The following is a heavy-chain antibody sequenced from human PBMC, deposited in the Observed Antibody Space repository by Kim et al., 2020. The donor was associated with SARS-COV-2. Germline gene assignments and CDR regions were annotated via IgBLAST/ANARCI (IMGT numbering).Heavy chain of an antibody. CDR3: ARDMSSGWIGGNDY. Sequence: GGSLRLSCAASGFTFSSYEMNWVRQAPGKGLEWVSYISSSGSTIYYADSVKGRFTISRDNAKNSLYLQMNSLRAEDTAVYYCARDMSSGWIGGNDYWGQGTLVTVSS. CDR2: ISSSGSTI. J-gene: IGHJ4*02. V-gene: IGHV3-48*03. CDR1: GFTFSSYE. D-gene: IGHD6-19*01.